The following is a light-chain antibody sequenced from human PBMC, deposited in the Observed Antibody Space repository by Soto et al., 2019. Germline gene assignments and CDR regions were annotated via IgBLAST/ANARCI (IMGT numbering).Light chain of an antibody. J-gene: IGLJ2*01. CDR2: INN. CDR3: AAWDDSLNGQV. CDR1: SSNIGGNP. Sequence: QLVLTQPPSASGTPGQRVTISCSGSSSNIGGNPVNWYQQVPGTAPKLLIYINNQRPSGVPDRFSGSKSDTSASLAISGLQSEDEADYYCAAWDDSLNGQVFGGGTKLTVL. V-gene: IGLV1-44*01.